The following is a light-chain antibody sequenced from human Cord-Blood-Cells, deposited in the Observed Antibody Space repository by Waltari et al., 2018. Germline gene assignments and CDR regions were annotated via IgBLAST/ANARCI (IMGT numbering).Light chain of an antibody. CDR3: SSYTSSSVV. J-gene: IGLJ2*01. Sequence: QSALTQPASVSGSPGQSITISCTGTSSDGGGYNYVSWYQQHPGKAPKLMIYDVSNRPSGVSNRFSGSRSGNTASLTISGLQADDEADYYCSSYTSSSVVFGGGTKLTVL. CDR1: SSDGGGYNY. V-gene: IGLV2-14*01. CDR2: DVS.